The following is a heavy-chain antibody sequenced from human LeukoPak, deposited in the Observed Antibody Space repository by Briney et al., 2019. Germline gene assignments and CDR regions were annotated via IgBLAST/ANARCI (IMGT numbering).Heavy chain of an antibody. J-gene: IGHJ4*02. Sequence: ASVKVSCKASGYTFTGYYMHWVRQAPGQGLEWMGWMNPNSGNTGYAQKFQGRVTMTRNTSISTAYMELSSLRSEDTAVYYCARWPGGNFDYWGQGTLVTVSS. CDR1: GYTFTGYY. V-gene: IGHV1-8*02. CDR2: MNPNSGNT. CDR3: ARWPGGNFDY.